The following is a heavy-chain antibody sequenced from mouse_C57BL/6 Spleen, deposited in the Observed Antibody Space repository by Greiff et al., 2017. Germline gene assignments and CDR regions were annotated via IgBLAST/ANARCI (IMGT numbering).Heavy chain of an antibody. Sequence: VQLQQPGAELVKPGASVKMSCKASGYTFTSYWITWVKQRPGQGLEWIGDIYPGSGSTNYNGKFKSKATLTVDTSSSTAYMQLSSLTSEDSAVYYCARDYGSPFYFDYWGQGTTLTVSS. V-gene: IGHV1-55*01. CDR1: GYTFTSYW. J-gene: IGHJ2*01. CDR2: IYPGSGST. D-gene: IGHD1-1*01. CDR3: ARDYGSPFYFDY.